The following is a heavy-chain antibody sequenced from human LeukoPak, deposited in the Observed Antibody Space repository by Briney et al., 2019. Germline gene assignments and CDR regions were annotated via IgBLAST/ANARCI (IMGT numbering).Heavy chain of an antibody. D-gene: IGHD2-2*01. CDR3: ARAYCSSITCFE. CDR2: ISTSYSGI. Sequence: GGSLRLSCAASGFIVSRYSMTWVRQAPGKGLEWVSSISTSYSGIYYADSVKGRFTISRDNAKNSLYLQMDSLRADDTAVYYCARAYCSSITCFEWGQGTLITVSS. V-gene: IGHV3-48*01. CDR1: GFIVSRYS. J-gene: IGHJ4*02.